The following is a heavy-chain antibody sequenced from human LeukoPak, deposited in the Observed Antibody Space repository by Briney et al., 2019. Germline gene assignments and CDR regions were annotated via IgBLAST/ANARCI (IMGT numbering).Heavy chain of an antibody. Sequence: ASVTVSFKASGYTFTNYGISWVRQAPGQGLEWMAWVSTYDHDTNYAQTFRGRVTTNTDTSTSTAYMEVRSLGSDDTAVYLCVRDYFCSGGTCDDCFDPWGQGTLVTVSS. CDR2: VSTYDHDT. D-gene: IGHD2-15*01. J-gene: IGHJ5*02. CDR3: VRDYFCSGGTCDDCFDP. CDR1: GYTFTNYG. V-gene: IGHV1-18*01.